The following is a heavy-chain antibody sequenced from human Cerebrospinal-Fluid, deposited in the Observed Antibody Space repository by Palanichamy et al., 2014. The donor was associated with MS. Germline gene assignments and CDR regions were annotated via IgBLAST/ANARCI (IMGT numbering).Heavy chain of an antibody. D-gene: IGHD1-26*01. CDR2: IYYGGNT. V-gene: IGHV4-39*01. Sequence: QLQLQESGPGLVKPSETLSLTCTVSGGSINSPNYYWAWIRQPPGKGPEWIGSIYYGGNTYYNPSLKSRFTMSVDTSKNQFSLKLRSVTAADMAIYYCARHHLGIVGVVDLIKDTFDYWGQGTLVPVSS. CDR3: ARHHLGIVGVVDLIKDTFDY. CDR1: GGSINSPNYY. J-gene: IGHJ4*02.